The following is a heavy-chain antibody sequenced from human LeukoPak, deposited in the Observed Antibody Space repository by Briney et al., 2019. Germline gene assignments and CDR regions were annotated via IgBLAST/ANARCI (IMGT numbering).Heavy chain of an antibody. J-gene: IGHJ4*02. CDR3: AREVVAAAGTVDY. CDR1: GGSISTSNYY. CDR2: IFYSGST. Sequence: SETLSLTCTVSGGSISTSNYYWGWIRQPPGKGLEWIGNIFYSGSTYYSPSLKSRVTISLDTSRNQFSLKLNSVTAADTAVYYCAREVVAAAGTVDYWGQGTLVIVSS. D-gene: IGHD6-13*01. V-gene: IGHV4-39*07.